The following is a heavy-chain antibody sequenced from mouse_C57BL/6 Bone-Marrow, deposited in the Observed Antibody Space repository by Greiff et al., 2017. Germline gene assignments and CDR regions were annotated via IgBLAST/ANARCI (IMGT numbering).Heavy chain of an antibody. J-gene: IGHJ2*01. Sequence: EVQLVESGPGLVKPSQSLSLTCSVTGYSITSGYYWNWIRQFPGNKLEWMGYISYDGSNNYNPSLKNRISITRDTSKNQFFLKLNSVTTEDTATYYCARDLGGLFDDWGQGTTLTVSS. CDR2: ISYDGSN. V-gene: IGHV3-6*01. CDR3: ARDLGGLFDD. CDR1: GYSITSGYY. D-gene: IGHD3-1*01.